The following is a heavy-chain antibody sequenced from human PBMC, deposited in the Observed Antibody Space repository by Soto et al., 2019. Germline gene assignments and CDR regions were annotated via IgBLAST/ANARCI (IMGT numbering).Heavy chain of an antibody. V-gene: IGHV3-23*01. CDR3: ARGGPRDGYRDPDY. CDR2: ITHSSDGS. Sequence: EVQLLESGGDLVQPGGSLRLYCAASGFTFPTYAMTWVRRAPGKGLEWVSTITHSSDGSYYADSVMGRFTISRDNSKNTLYLQMSGLRAEDTAVYYCARGGPRDGYRDPDYWGQGTQVTVSS. CDR1: GFTFPTYA. J-gene: IGHJ4*02. D-gene: IGHD5-18*01.